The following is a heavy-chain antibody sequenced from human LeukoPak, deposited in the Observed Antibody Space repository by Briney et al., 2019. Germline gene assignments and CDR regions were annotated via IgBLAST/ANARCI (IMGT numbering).Heavy chain of an antibody. CDR3: ATGDCSGGSCYSGFDY. Sequence: ASVKVSCKASGYTFTGYYMHWVRQAPGQGLEWMGWINPNSGGTNYAQKFQGWVTMTRDTSISTAYMELSRLRSDDTAVYYCATGDCSGGSCYSGFDYWGQGTLVTVSS. CDR1: GYTFTGYY. D-gene: IGHD2-15*01. CDR2: INPNSGGT. J-gene: IGHJ4*02. V-gene: IGHV1-2*04.